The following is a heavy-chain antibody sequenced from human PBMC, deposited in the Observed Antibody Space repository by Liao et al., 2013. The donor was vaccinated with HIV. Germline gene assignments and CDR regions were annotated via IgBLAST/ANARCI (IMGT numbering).Heavy chain of an antibody. Sequence: QVQLQESGPGLVKPSETLSLTCTVSGGSISSGSYYWSWIRQPPGKGLEWIGRIYTNGDTDYNSALESRVIMSLDTSNNQFSLKLSSVTAADTAVYYCVGYCSSTNSCAFDIWGQGTMVTVSS. V-gene: IGHV4-61*02. D-gene: IGHD2-2*01. CDR3: VGYCSSTNSCAFDI. CDR2: IYTNGDT. J-gene: IGHJ3*02. CDR1: GGSISSGSYY.